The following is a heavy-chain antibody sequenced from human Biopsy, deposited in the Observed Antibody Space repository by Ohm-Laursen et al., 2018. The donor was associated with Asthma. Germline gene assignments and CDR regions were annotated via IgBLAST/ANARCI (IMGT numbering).Heavy chain of an antibody. V-gene: IGHV3-30*18. D-gene: IGHD1-26*01. CDR2: ISFDGSNK. CDR3: AKDVFPGWELRRGPDY. Sequence: SLRLSCTASGFTFSNYGMHWVRQAPGKGLDWVAVISFDGSNKNYTDSVKGRFTISRDNSRYTLHLQMNSLRVEDTAVYYCAKDVFPGWELRRGPDYWGQGTLVTVSS. J-gene: IGHJ4*02. CDR1: GFTFSNYG.